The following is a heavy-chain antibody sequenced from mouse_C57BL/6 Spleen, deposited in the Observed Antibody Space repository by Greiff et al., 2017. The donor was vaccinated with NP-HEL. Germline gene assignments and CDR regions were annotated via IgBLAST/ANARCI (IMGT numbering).Heavy chain of an antibody. D-gene: IGHD1-1*01. Sequence: QVQLQQPGAELVKPGASVKLSCKASGYTFTSYWMHWVKQRPGQGLEWIGNINPSNGGTNYNEKFKSKATLTVDKSSSTAYMQLSSLTSEDSAVYYCASITTVVPYYFDYWGQGTTLTVSS. V-gene: IGHV1-53*01. CDR2: INPSNGGT. CDR3: ASITTVVPYYFDY. J-gene: IGHJ2*01. CDR1: GYTFTSYW.